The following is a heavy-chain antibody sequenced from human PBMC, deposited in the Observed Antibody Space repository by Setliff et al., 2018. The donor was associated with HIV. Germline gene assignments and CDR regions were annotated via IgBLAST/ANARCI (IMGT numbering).Heavy chain of an antibody. J-gene: IGHJ4*01. V-gene: IGHV3-23*01. CDR2: ISGSGGST. D-gene: IGHD2-15*01. CDR1: GFTFNTYA. Sequence: GGSLRLSCAASGFTFNTYAMSWVRQAPGKGLEWVSVISGSGGSTFYADSVKGRFTISRDNSKDTLYLLMNGLRVEDTAVYYCAKDGISGGAYPPYYFDYWGHGTLVTVSS. CDR3: AKDGISGGAYPPYYFDY.